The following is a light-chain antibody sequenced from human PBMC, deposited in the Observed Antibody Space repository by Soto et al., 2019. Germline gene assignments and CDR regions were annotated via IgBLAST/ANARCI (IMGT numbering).Light chain of an antibody. J-gene: IGKJ5*01. CDR2: DAS. V-gene: IGKV3-11*01. CDR1: QSVSSY. Sequence: EVVLTQSPATLSLSPGERATLSCRASQSVSSYLAWYQQKPGQAPRLLIYDASSRATGIPARFSGSGSETDFTLTISSLEPEEFAVYYCQQRTNWRITFGQGTRLEIK. CDR3: QQRTNWRIT.